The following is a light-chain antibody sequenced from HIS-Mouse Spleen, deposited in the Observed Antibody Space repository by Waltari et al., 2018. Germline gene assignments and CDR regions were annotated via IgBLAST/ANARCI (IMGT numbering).Light chain of an antibody. CDR2: KDS. V-gene: IGLV3-25*03. CDR3: QSADSSGTYVV. J-gene: IGLJ2*01. CDR1: ALPKQS. Sequence: SYELTRPPSVSVSPGQTARITCSGVALPKQSASWYQQKPGQAPVLVIDKDSERPSGIPERFSGSSAGTTVTLTISGVQAEDEADYYCQSADSSGTYVVFGGGTKLTVL.